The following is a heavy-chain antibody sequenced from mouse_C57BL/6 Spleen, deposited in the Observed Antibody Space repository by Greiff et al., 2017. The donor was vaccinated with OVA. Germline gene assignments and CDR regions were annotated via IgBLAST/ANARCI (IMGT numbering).Heavy chain of an antibody. D-gene: IGHD2-4*01. J-gene: IGHJ4*01. CDR3: ARRIYYDYSYAMDY. Sequence: QVTLKESGPGILQSSQTLSLTCSFSGFSLSTSGMGVSWIRQPSGKGLEWLAHIYWDDDKRYNPSLKSPLTISQATSRNQVFLKITGVDTADTATDYGARRIYYDYSYAMDYWGQGTSGTVAS. CDR1: GFSLSTSGMG. V-gene: IGHV8-12*01. CDR2: IYWDDDK.